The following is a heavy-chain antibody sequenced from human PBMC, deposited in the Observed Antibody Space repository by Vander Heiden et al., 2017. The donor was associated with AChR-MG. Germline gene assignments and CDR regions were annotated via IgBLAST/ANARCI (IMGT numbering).Heavy chain of an antibody. CDR3: AERELYGGNSF. V-gene: IGHV1-69*06. J-gene: IGHJ4*02. CDR1: GGTFSSYA. D-gene: IGHD2-21*02. CDR2: IIPIFGTA. Sequence: QVQLVQSGAAVTKPGSSVKVSCKASGGTFSSYAISWVRQAPGQGLEWMGGIIPIFGTANYAQKFQGRVTITADKSTSTAYMELSSLRSEDTAVYYCAERELYGGNSFWGQGTLVTVSS.